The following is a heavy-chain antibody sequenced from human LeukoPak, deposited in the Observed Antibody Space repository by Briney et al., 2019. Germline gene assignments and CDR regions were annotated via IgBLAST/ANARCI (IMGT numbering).Heavy chain of an antibody. CDR1: GGSFSGYY. CDR2: INHSGST. J-gene: IGHJ5*02. D-gene: IGHD6-13*01. Sequence: SETLSLTCAVYGGSFSGYYWSWIRQPPGKGLEWIGEINHSGSTNYNPSLKSRVTISVDTSKNQFSLKLSSVTAADTAVYYCARSIAQYNWFDPWGQGTLDTVSS. CDR3: ARSIAQYNWFDP. V-gene: IGHV4-34*01.